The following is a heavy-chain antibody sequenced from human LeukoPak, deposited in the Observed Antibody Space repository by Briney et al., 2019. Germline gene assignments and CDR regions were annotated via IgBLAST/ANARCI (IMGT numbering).Heavy chain of an antibody. CDR3: TAQLLWFGELSN. CDR1: GFTFTNAW. CDR2: IKSKTDGGTT. J-gene: IGHJ4*02. D-gene: IGHD3-10*01. V-gene: IGHV3-15*01. Sequence: PGGSLRLSCAASGFTFTNAWMSWVRQAPGKGLEWVGRIKSKTDGGTTDYAAPVKGRFTISRDDSKNTLYLQMNSLKTEDTAVYYCTAQLLWFGELSNWGQGTLVTVSS.